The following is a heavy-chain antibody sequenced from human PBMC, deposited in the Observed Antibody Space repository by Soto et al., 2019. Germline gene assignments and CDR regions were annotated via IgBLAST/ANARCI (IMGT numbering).Heavy chain of an antibody. CDR3: ARTYSSSWPPSYFDY. J-gene: IGHJ4*02. D-gene: IGHD6-13*01. V-gene: IGHV1-69*02. CDR2: IIPILGIA. CDR1: GGTFSSYT. Sequence: VASVKVSCKASGGTFSSYTISWVRQAPGQGLEWMGRIIPILGIANYAQKFQGRVTITADKSTSTAYMELSSLRSEDTAVYYCARTYSSSWPPSYFDYWGQGTLVTVSS.